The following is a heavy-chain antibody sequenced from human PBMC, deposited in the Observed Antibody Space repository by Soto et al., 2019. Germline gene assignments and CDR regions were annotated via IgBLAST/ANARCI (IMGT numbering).Heavy chain of an antibody. CDR3: ARDITIFGVVIISGFDS. V-gene: IGHV1-3*01. J-gene: IGHJ4*02. CDR1: GYTLTSHA. D-gene: IGHD3-3*01. Sequence: ASVKVSCKASGYTLTSHAMHWVRQAPGQRLEWMGWINAGHGNTKYSQKFQGRVTITRDTSASTVYMELSSLRSEDTAVYYCARDITIFGVVIISGFDSWGQGTLVTVSS. CDR2: INAGHGNT.